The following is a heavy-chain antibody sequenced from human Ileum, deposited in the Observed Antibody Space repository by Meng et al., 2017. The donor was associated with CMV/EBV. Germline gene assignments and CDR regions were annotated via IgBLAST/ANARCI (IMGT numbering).Heavy chain of an antibody. CDR1: GYDFNKPW. D-gene: IGHD3-10*01. V-gene: IGHV5-51*01. J-gene: IGHJ3*01. CDR3: ARHRDYNAGSYAFKF. Sequence: SGYDFNKPWMGWVRQTPEKGLEWLRIIFPADSATRYSPSFQGQVTISVDKSTTTAYLQWSSLKASDTAMYYCARHRDYNAGSYAFKFWGQGTMVTVSS. CDR2: IFPADSAT.